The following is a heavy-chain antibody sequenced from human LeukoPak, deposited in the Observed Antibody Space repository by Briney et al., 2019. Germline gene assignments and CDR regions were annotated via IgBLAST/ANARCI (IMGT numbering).Heavy chain of an antibody. CDR2: VYYSGST. J-gene: IGHJ6*03. Sequence: SETLSLTCTVSGGSISSSDSSYWGWIRQPPGKGLEWIGSVYYSGSTYYNPSLNSRVTTSVDTSKNQFSPKLSSVTAADTAVYYCARHMKYYYYYMDVWGKGTTVTVSS. D-gene: IGHD3-16*01. CDR3: ARHMKYYYYYMDV. CDR1: GGSISSSDSSY. V-gene: IGHV4-39*01.